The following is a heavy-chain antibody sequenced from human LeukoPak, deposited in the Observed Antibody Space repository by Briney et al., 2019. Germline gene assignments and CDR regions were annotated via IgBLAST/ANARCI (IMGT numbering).Heavy chain of an antibody. V-gene: IGHV3-20*04. Sequence: GGSLRLSCAASGFSFSSFGMNWVRQAPGKGLEWVSGINWNGGSTGYADSVKGRFTISRDNAKNSLYLQMNSLRAEDTALYYCARDLGYCSGGSCYIGGSYFDYWGQGTLVTVSS. J-gene: IGHJ4*02. D-gene: IGHD2-15*01. CDR2: INWNGGST. CDR1: GFSFSSFG. CDR3: ARDLGYCSGGSCYIGGSYFDY.